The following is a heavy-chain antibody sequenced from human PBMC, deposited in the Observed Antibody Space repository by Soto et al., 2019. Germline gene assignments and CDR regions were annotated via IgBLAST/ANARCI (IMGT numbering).Heavy chain of an antibody. CDR3: ARTGSYSNYYYYYGMDV. V-gene: IGHV3-74*01. D-gene: IGHD3-10*01. CDR2: INSDGSST. J-gene: IGHJ6*02. Sequence: GGSLRLSCSASGFPFSSYWMHWVSPAPGKGLVWVSRINSDGSSTSYADSVKGRFTISRDNAKNTLYLQMNSLRAEDTAVYYCARTGSYSNYYYYYGMDVWGQGTTVTVSS. CDR1: GFPFSSYW.